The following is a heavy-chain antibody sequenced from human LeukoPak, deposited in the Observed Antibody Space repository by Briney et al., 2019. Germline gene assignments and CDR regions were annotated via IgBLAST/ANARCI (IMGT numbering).Heavy chain of an antibody. CDR1: GGSISSGGYY. Sequence: SETLSLTCTVSGGSISSGGYYWSWIRQPPGKGLEWIGYIYHSGSTYYNPSLKSRVTISVDTSKNQFSLKLSSVTAADTAVYYCARVGVAARTKFDYWGQGTLVTVSS. D-gene: IGHD6-6*01. CDR3: ARVGVAARTKFDY. J-gene: IGHJ4*02. CDR2: IYHSGST. V-gene: IGHV4-30-2*05.